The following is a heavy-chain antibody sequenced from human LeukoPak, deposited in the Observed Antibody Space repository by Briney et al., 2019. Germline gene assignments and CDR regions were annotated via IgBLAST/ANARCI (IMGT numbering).Heavy chain of an antibody. V-gene: IGHV5-51*01. Sequence: ESPKISSKASGYSFTNYWITWVRQIPARGLEWMVIINPSDSDTRYSPSFQGQVTISADKSISTAYLQWSSLKASDSAMYYCARAWNFDYWGQGTLVTVSS. CDR3: ARAWNFDY. J-gene: IGHJ4*02. D-gene: IGHD1-1*01. CDR1: GYSFTNYW. CDR2: INPSDSDT.